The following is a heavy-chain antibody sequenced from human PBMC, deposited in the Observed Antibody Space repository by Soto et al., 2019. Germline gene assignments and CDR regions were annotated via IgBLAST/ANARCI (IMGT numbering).Heavy chain of an antibody. CDR3: AKDRKVGSYFDY. Sequence: GGSLRLSCAASGFTFSSYAMSWVRQAPGKGLEWVSAISGSGGSTYYADSVKGRFTISRYNSKNTLYLQMNSLRAEDTAVYYCAKDRKVGSYFDYWGQGTLVTVSS. J-gene: IGHJ4*02. V-gene: IGHV3-23*01. D-gene: IGHD3-10*01. CDR1: GFTFSSYA. CDR2: ISGSGGST.